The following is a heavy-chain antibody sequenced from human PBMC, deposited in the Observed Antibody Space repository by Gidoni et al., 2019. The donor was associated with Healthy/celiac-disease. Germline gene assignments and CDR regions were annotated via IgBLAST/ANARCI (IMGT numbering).Heavy chain of an antibody. CDR1: GFTFSIAW. Sequence: EVQLVESGGGLVKPGGSLRLSCAASGFTFSIAWMNWVRQAPGKGLEWVGRIKSKTDGGTTDYAAPVKGRFTISRDDSKNTLYLQMNSLKTEDTAVYYCGSSAPPSRYFDWLLPYFDYWGQGTLVTVSS. D-gene: IGHD3-9*01. CDR3: GSSAPPSRYFDWLLPYFDY. V-gene: IGHV3-15*07. J-gene: IGHJ4*02. CDR2: IKSKTDGGTT.